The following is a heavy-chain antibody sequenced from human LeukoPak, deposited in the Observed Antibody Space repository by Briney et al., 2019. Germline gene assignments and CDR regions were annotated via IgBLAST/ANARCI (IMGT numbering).Heavy chain of an antibody. Sequence: GGSLRPSCAASGFTFSSYGMHWVRQAPGKGLEWVAFIRYDGSNKYYADSVKGRFTISRDNSKNTLYLQMNSLRAEDTAVYYCAKDVDTAMNGVDYWGQGTLVTVSS. CDR1: GFTFSSYG. CDR2: IRYDGSNK. D-gene: IGHD5-18*01. V-gene: IGHV3-30*02. CDR3: AKDVDTAMNGVDY. J-gene: IGHJ4*02.